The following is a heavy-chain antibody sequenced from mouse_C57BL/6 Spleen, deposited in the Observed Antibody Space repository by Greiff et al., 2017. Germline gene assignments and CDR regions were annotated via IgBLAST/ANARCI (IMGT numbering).Heavy chain of an antibody. Sequence: VKLVESGPGLVQPSQSLSITCTVSGFSLTSYGVHWVRQSPGKGLEWLGVIWSGGSTDYNAAFISRLSISKDNSKSQVFCKMNSLQADDTAIYYCARGGLTGNAMDYWGQGTSVTVSS. J-gene: IGHJ4*01. V-gene: IGHV2-2*01. CDR3: ARGGLTGNAMDY. CDR2: IWSGGST. D-gene: IGHD4-1*01. CDR1: GFSLTSYG.